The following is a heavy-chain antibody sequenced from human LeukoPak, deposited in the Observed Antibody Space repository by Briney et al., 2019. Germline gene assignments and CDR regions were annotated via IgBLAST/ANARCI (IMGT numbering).Heavy chain of an antibody. CDR1: GFTFSSYR. CDR3: VLQRNGDYSRKDV. Sequence: GGSLRLSCAASGFTFSSYRMHWVRQGPGKGLVWVSRINTDVSSTNYADSVKGRFSISRDNAKNTLFLQMNSLRVEDTAVYYCVLQRNGDYSRKDVWGQGTTVTVSS. J-gene: IGHJ6*02. V-gene: IGHV3-74*01. CDR2: INTDVSST. D-gene: IGHD4-17*01.